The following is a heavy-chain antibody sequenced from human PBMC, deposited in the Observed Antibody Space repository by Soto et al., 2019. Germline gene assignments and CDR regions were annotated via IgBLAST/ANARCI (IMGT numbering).Heavy chain of an antibody. D-gene: IGHD3-22*01. V-gene: IGHV1-2*02. Sequence: GASVKVSCKASGYTFTGYYMHWVLQAPGQGLEWMGWINPNSGGTKSAQKFQGRVTMTRDTSISTAYMELGRLRSDDTAVYYCARRKGDYYDSSGYHYYFDYWGQGTLVTVSS. J-gene: IGHJ4*02. CDR1: GYTFTGYY. CDR2: INPNSGGT. CDR3: ARRKGDYYDSSGYHYYFDY.